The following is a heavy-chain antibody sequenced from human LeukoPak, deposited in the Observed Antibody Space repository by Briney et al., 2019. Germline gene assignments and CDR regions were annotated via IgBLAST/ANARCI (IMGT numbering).Heavy chain of an antibody. V-gene: IGHV3-66*04. Sequence: GGSLRLSCEASGFTFSINYMSWVRQAPGEGLEWVSVIYSGGSTYYADSVKGRFTISRDSSKNTLYLQMNILRAEDTAVYYCARLDGSGSYPDYWGQGTLVTVSS. CDR2: IYSGGST. CDR3: ARLDGSGSYPDY. CDR1: GFTFSINY. D-gene: IGHD3-10*01. J-gene: IGHJ4*02.